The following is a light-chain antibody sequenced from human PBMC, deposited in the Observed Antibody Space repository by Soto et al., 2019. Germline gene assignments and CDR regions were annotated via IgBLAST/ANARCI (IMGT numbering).Light chain of an antibody. J-gene: IGKJ1*01. V-gene: IGKV3-20*01. Sequence: EIVLTQSPATLSLSPWERATLSCRASQSVSDYLAWYQQKPGQAPRLLIYATSSRATGIPDRFSGSGSGTDFTLTIIRLEPEDFAVYYCQQYGSSPRTFGQGTKVDIK. CDR1: QSVSDY. CDR3: QQYGSSPRT. CDR2: ATS.